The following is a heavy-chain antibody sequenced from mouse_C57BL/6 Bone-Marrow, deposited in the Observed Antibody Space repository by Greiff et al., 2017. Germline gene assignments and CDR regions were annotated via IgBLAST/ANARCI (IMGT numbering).Heavy chain of an antibody. CDR1: GFTFSSYA. Sequence: EVKLMESGEGLVKPGGSLKLSCAASGFTFSSYAMSWVRQTPEKRLEWVAYISSGGDYIYYADTVKGRFTISRDNARNTLYLQMSSLKSEDTAMYYCTRNYYGSSSPFDYWGQGTTLTVSS. CDR2: ISSGGDYI. V-gene: IGHV5-9-1*02. CDR3: TRNYYGSSSPFDY. D-gene: IGHD1-1*01. J-gene: IGHJ2*01.